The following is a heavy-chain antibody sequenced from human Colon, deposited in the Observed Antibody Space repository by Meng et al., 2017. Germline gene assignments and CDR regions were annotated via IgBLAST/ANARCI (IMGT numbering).Heavy chain of an antibody. CDR3: ARGMTNGVTFGGVIVN. J-gene: IGHJ4*02. Sequence: QGSAPDLGVPPGTLSPTCPFSGGSVSSGSYYWSWIRKPPGKGLEWIGYIYYTGSTNYHPSLKSRVTISVDTSKNQFSLKLSSVTAADTAVYYCARGMTNGVTFGGVIVNWGQGTLVTVSS. CDR2: IYYTGST. D-gene: IGHD3-16*02. CDR1: GGSVSSGSYY. V-gene: IGHV4-61*01.